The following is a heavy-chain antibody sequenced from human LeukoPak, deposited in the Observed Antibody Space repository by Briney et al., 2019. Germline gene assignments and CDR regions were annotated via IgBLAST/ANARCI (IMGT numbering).Heavy chain of an antibody. D-gene: IGHD1-14*01. Sequence: SETPSLTCSVSGDSISTTGYFWVWIRQSPGRDLEWIGSIFKSGNTFYNMSLKSRVTISVDTSKNEFSLSLTSVTAADTAVYYCAGTGIRNWFDPWGQGILVTVSS. CDR3: AGTGIRNWFDP. CDR2: IFKSGNT. CDR1: GDSISTTGYF. V-gene: IGHV4-39*05. J-gene: IGHJ5*02.